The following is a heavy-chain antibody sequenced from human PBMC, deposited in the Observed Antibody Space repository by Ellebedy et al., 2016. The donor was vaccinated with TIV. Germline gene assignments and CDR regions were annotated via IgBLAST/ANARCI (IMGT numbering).Heavy chain of an antibody. CDR3: ARLRQTGNQGRGYFDH. CDR1: GGSFSDYY. D-gene: IGHD7-27*01. CDR2: VKHSGST. J-gene: IGHJ4*02. V-gene: IGHV4-34*01. Sequence: SETLSLXCAVYGGSFSDYYWNWIRQPPGKGLEWIGEVKHSGSTNYNSSLQSRVTVSADTSKNQFSLKLSSVTAPDTAVYYCARLRQTGNQGRGYFDHWGQGTLVTVSS.